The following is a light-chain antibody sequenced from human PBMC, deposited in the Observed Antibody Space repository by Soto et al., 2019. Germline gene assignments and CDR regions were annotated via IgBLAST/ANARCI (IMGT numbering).Light chain of an antibody. Sequence: EIVMTQSPATLSVSPGERATLSCRASQSVSSNLAWYRQKPGQAPRLLIYGASTRATGIPASFSGSGSGTEFTLTISSLQSEDFAVYYCQQYNNWPWTFGQGTKVDIK. CDR3: QQYNNWPWT. J-gene: IGKJ1*01. V-gene: IGKV3-15*01. CDR2: GAS. CDR1: QSVSSN.